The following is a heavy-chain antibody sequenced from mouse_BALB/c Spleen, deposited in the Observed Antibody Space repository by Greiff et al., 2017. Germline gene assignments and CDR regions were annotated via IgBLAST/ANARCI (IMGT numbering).Heavy chain of an antibody. CDR3: ARSGNYYGSSYAMDY. CDR2: ISYSGST. CDR1: GYSITSDYA. Sequence: VQLKESGPGLVKPSQSLSLTCTVTGYSITSDYAWNWIRQFPGNKLEWMGYISYSGSTSYNPSLKSRISITRDTSKNQFFLQLNSVTTEDTATYYCARSGNYYGSSYAMDYWGQGTSVTVSS. J-gene: IGHJ4*01. D-gene: IGHD1-1*01. V-gene: IGHV3-2*02.